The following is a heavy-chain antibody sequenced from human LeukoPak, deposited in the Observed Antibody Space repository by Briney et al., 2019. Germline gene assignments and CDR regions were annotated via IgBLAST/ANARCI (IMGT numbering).Heavy chain of an antibody. D-gene: IGHD6-6*01. J-gene: IGHJ6*03. Sequence: SEALSLTCTVSGGSISSYYWSWIRQPAGKGLEWIGRIYTSGSTNYNPSLKSRVTMSVDTSKNQFSLKLSSVTAADTAVYYCAREKYSSSSEAAYYYYMDVWGKGTTVTFSS. V-gene: IGHV4-4*07. CDR2: IYTSGST. CDR1: GGSISSYY. CDR3: AREKYSSSSEAAYYYYMDV.